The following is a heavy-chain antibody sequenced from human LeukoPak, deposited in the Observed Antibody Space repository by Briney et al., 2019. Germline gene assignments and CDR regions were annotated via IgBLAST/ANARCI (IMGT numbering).Heavy chain of an antibody. CDR2: VSGSGGST. V-gene: IGHV3-23*01. CDR1: GFTFSSYA. D-gene: IGHD6-6*01. J-gene: IGHJ4*02. CDR3: AKDRTAARPYYFDY. Sequence: QPGGSLRLSCAASGFTFSSYAMSWVRQAAGKGLDWVSAVSGSGGSTYYADSVKGRFTISRDNSKNTLYMQMNSLRAEATAVYYCAKDRTAARPYYFDYWGQGNLVTVSS.